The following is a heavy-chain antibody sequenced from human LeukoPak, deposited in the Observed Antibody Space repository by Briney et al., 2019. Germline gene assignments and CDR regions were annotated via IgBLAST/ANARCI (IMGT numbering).Heavy chain of an antibody. V-gene: IGHV4-34*01. CDR1: GGSISSYY. J-gene: IGHJ5*02. D-gene: IGHD1-1*01. CDR2: ISHSGST. CDR3: ARGTNSHWKPEDYNWFDP. Sequence: PSETLSLTCTVSGGSISSYYWSWIRQPPGKGLEWIGEISHSGSTNYNPSLKSRVTISVDTSKNQFSLKLSSVTAADTAVYYCARGTNSHWKPEDYNWFDPWGQGTLVTVSS.